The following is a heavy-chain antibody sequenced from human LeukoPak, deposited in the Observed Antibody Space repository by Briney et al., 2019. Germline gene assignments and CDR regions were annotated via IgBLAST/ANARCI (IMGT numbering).Heavy chain of an antibody. Sequence: ASVKVFCKASGYTFTCYYMHWVRQAPGQGLEWMGWINPNSGGTNYAQKFQGRVTMTRDTSISTAYMELSRLRSDDTAVYYCARGGYSYGSPFDYWGQGTLVTVSS. J-gene: IGHJ4*02. CDR3: ARGGYSYGSPFDY. D-gene: IGHD5-18*01. CDR1: GYTFTCYY. V-gene: IGHV1-2*02. CDR2: INPNSGGT.